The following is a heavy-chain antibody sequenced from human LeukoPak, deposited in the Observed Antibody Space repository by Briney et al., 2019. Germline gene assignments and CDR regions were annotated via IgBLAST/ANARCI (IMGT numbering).Heavy chain of an antibody. Sequence: SVKVSCKASGGTFSSYAISWVRQAPGQGLEWMGGIIPIFGTANYAQKFQGRVTMTRDTSTSTVYMELSSLRSEDTAVYYCARAVTYYYDSSGFAFDIWGQGTMVTVSS. V-gene: IGHV1-69*05. D-gene: IGHD3-22*01. CDR3: ARAVTYYYDSSGFAFDI. J-gene: IGHJ3*02. CDR1: GGTFSSYA. CDR2: IIPIFGTA.